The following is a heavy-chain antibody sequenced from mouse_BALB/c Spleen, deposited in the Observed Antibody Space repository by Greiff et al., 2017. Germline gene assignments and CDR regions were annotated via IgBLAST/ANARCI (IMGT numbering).Heavy chain of an antibody. Sequence: DVKLVESGGGLVQPGGSLRLSCATSGFTFTDYYMSWVRQPPGKALEWLGFIRNKANGYTTEYSASVKGRFTISRDNSQSILYLQMNTLRAEDSATYYCARDNYGWDGYAMDYWGQGTSVTVSS. CDR2: IRNKANGYTT. J-gene: IGHJ4*01. CDR3: ARDNYGWDGYAMDY. D-gene: IGHD1-2*01. CDR1: GFTFTDYY. V-gene: IGHV7-3*02.